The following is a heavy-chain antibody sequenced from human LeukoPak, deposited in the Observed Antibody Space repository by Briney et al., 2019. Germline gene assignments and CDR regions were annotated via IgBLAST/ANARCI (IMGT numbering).Heavy chain of an antibody. CDR3: ARGRVDNYYYDSSGYYSGKKYYFDY. V-gene: IGHV4-34*01. CDR1: GFTFSSYG. D-gene: IGHD3-22*01. Sequence: LRLSCAASGFTFSSYGMHWVRQPPGKGLEWIGEINHSGSTNYNPSLKSRVTISVDTSKNQFSLKLSSVTAADTAVYYCARGRVDNYYYDSSGYYSGKKYYFDYWGQGTLVTVSS. J-gene: IGHJ4*02. CDR2: INHSGST.